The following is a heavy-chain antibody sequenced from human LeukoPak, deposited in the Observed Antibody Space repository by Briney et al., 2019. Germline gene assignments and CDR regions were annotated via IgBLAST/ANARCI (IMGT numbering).Heavy chain of an antibody. CDR1: GFTSSSYW. D-gene: IGHD2-2*01. CDR2: ISGDGTAR. J-gene: IGHJ4*02. CDR3: ARRVVVPAAPYYFDY. V-gene: IGHV3-74*01. Sequence: PGGSLRLSCAASGFTSSSYWMHWVRQVPGKGLVWVSRISGDGTARNYADSVKGRFTISRDDAKNTVDLRMNSLRGEDTAVYYCARRVVVPAAPYYFDYWGQGTLVTVSS.